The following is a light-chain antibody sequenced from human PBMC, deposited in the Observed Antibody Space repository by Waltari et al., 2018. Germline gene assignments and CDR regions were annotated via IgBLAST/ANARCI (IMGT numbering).Light chain of an antibody. CDR1: SLSSSY. CDR2: GKN. CDR3: NSRDSSGNHVV. V-gene: IGLV3-19*01. J-gene: IGLJ2*01. Sequence: SSELTQDPAVSVALGQTVRITCHGDSLSSSYASWYQQKPGQAPVLVIYGKNNRPSGIPDRFSGSSSGNTASLTITGAQAEDEADYYCNSRDSSGNHVVFGGGTKLTVL.